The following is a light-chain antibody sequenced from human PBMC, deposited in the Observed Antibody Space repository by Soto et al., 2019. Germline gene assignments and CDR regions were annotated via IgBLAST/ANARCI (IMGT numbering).Light chain of an antibody. J-gene: IGLJ3*02. CDR2: ADS. CDR1: DSNVGAGYD. V-gene: IGLV1-40*01. CDR3: QSYDNTLGGLGWV. Sequence: QSVLTQPPSASATPGQRVTISCSGSDSNVGAGYDVHWYQQKDPRAAPKLLIYADSNRPSGAPDRFSASKSGTSASLAITGLQAEDEADYYCQSYDNTLGGLGWVFGGGTKLTVL.